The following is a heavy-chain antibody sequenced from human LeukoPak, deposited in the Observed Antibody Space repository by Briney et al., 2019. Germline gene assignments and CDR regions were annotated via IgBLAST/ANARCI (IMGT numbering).Heavy chain of an antibody. D-gene: IGHD1-26*01. Sequence: ASETLSLTCTVSGGSISSSSYYWGWIRQPPGKGLEWIGSIYYSGSTYYNPSLKGRVTISVDTSKNQFSLKLSSVTAADTAVYYCARSGSYYPFDYWGQGTLVTVSS. V-gene: IGHV4-39*01. CDR2: IYYSGST. J-gene: IGHJ4*02. CDR3: ARSGSYYPFDY. CDR1: GGSISSSSYY.